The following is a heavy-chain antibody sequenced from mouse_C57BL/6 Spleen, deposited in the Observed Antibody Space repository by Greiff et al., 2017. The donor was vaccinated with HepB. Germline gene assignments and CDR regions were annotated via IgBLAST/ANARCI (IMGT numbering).Heavy chain of an antibody. D-gene: IGHD1-1*01. V-gene: IGHV7-3*01. CDR2: IRNKANGYTT. Sequence: EVKLVESGGGLVQPGGSLSLSCAASGFTFTDYYMSWVRQPPGKALEWLGFIRNKANGYTTEYSASVKGRFTISRDNSQSILYLQMNALRAEDSATYYCARYYCSSGDFDYWGQGTTLTVSS. J-gene: IGHJ2*01. CDR1: GFTFTDYY. CDR3: ARYYCSSGDFDY.